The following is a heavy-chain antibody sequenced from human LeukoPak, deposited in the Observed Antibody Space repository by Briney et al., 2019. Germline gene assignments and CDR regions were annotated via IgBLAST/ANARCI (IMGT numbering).Heavy chain of an antibody. D-gene: IGHD2-21*01. CDR2: ISSSSSYI. V-gene: IGHV3-21*04. CDR1: GFTFSSYS. CDR3: AKAPVTTCRGAYCYPFDY. J-gene: IGHJ4*02. Sequence: GGSLRLSCAASGFTFSSYSMNWVRQAPGKGLEWVSSISSSSSYIYYADSVKGRFTISRDNAKNSLYLQMNSLRAEDAAVYYCAKAPVTTCRGAYCYPFDYWGQGTLVTVSS.